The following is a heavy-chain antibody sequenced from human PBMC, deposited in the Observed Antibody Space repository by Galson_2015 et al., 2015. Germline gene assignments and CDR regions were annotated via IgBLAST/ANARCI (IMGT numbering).Heavy chain of an antibody. D-gene: IGHD3-3*01. CDR2: IIPIFGTA. Sequence: SVKVSCKASGGTFSSYAISWVRQAPGQGLEWMGGIIPIFGTANYAQKFQGRVTITADESTSTAYMELSSLRSEDTAVYYCARVLITIFGVVIIDGMDVWGQGTTVTVSS. CDR1: GGTFSSYA. J-gene: IGHJ6*02. CDR3: ARVLITIFGVVIIDGMDV. V-gene: IGHV1-69*13.